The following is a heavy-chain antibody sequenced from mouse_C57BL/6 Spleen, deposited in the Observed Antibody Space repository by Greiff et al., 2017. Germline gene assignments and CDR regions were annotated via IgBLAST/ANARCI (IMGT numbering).Heavy chain of an antibody. V-gene: IGHV5-4*03. J-gene: IGHJ3*01. Sequence: EVMLVESGGGLVKPGGSLKLSCAASGFTFSSYAMSWVRQTPEKRLEWVATISDGGSYTYYPDNVKGRFTISRDNAKNNLYLQMSHLKSEDTAMYYCARGGEDLLWSSWFAYWGQGTLVTVSA. CDR3: ARGGEDLLWSSWFAY. CDR1: GFTFSSYA. D-gene: IGHD2-1*01. CDR2: ISDGGSYT.